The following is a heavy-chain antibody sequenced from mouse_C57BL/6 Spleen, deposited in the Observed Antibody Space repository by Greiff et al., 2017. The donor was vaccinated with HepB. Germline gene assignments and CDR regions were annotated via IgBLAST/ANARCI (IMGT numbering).Heavy chain of an antibody. V-gene: IGHV5-4*01. D-gene: IGHD1-1*01. CDR3: ARDAEYYGSSPYYFDY. CDR2: ISDGGSYT. J-gene: IGHJ2*01. CDR1: GFTFSSYA. Sequence: VQLKESGGGLVKPGGSLKLSCAASGFTFSSYAMSWVRQTPEKRLEWVATISDGGSYTYYPDNVKGRFTISRDNAKNNLYLQMSHLKSEDTAMYYCARDAEYYGSSPYYFDYWGQGTTLTVSS.